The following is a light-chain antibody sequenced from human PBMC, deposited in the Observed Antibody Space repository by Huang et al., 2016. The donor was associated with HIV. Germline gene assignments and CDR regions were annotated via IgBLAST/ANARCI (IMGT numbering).Light chain of an antibody. CDR2: SAS. CDR1: QGISTN. Sequence: IQLTQSPSSLSASVGDRVTIACRARQGISTNLAWYQQKPGKAPKLLMYSASTLQSGVPSRFSGRGSGTDFTLTISSLQPEDFATYYCQQLNSYPRTFGQGTKVEIK. J-gene: IGKJ1*01. CDR3: QQLNSYPRT. V-gene: IGKV1-9*01.